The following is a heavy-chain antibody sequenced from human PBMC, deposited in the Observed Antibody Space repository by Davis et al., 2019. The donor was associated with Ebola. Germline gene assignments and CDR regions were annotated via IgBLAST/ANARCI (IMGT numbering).Heavy chain of an antibody. D-gene: IGHD4-11*01. J-gene: IGHJ2*01. V-gene: IGHV4-34*01. Sequence: SETLSLTCAVYGVSFSGYYWSWIRQPPGKGLEWIGEINHSGSTNYNPSLKSRVTISVDTSKNQFSLKLSSVTAADTAVYYCARGRLGDYTNYWYFDLWGRGTLVTVSS. CDR3: ARGRLGDYTNYWYFDL. CDR1: GVSFSGYY. CDR2: INHSGST.